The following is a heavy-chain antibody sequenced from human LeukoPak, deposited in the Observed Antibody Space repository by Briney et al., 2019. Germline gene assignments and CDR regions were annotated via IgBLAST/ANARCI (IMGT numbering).Heavy chain of an antibody. CDR3: ARGDCSSTSCYTIAVYGMDV. D-gene: IGHD2-2*02. CDR2: IIPILGIA. V-gene: IGHV1-69*04. Sequence: ASVKVSCKASGGTFSSYAISWVRQAPGQGLEWVGRIIPILGIANYAQKFQGRVTITADKSTSTAYMELSSLRSEDAAVYYCARGDCSSTSCYTIAVYGMDVWGQGTTVTVSS. CDR1: GGTFSSYA. J-gene: IGHJ6*02.